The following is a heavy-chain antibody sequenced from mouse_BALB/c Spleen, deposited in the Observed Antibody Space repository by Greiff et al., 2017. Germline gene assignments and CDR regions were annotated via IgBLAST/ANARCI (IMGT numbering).Heavy chain of an antibody. CDR1: GFTFSSYG. CDR3: ARQSSLYYFDY. Sequence: EVQLQESGGDLVKPGGSLKLSCAASGFTFSSYGMSWVRQTPDKRLEWVATISSGGSYTYYPDSVKGRFTISRDNAKNTLYLQMSSLKSEDTAMYYCARQSSLYYFDYWGQGTTLTVSS. D-gene: IGHD1-1*01. CDR2: ISSGGSYT. J-gene: IGHJ2*01. V-gene: IGHV5-6*01.